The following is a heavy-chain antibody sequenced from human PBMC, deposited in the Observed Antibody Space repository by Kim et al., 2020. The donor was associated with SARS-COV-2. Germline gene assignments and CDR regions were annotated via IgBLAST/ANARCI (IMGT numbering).Heavy chain of an antibody. D-gene: IGHD5-18*01. V-gene: IGHV3-30*01. Sequence: RFNISRDNSKNTLYLQMNSLRAEDTAVYYCARVGDAAAENYYYYYGMDVWGQGTTVTVSS. J-gene: IGHJ6*02. CDR3: ARVGDAAAENYYYYYGMDV.